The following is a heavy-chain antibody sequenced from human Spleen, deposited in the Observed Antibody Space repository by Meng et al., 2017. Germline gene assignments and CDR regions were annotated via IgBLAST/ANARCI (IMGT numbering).Heavy chain of an antibody. J-gene: IGHJ3*02. V-gene: IGHV4-34*01. Sequence: GSLRLSCVVSGGSFSDYYWSWIRQPPGKGLEWIGEINHSGSTNYNPSLESRATISVDTSQNNLSLKLSSVTAADTAVYYCARWDPSSSGWPDAFDIWGQGTMVTVSS. D-gene: IGHD6-19*01. CDR3: ARWDPSSSGWPDAFDI. CDR1: GGSFSDYY. CDR2: INHSGST.